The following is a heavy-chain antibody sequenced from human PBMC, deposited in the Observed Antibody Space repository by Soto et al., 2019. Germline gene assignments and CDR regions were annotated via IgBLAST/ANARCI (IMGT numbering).Heavy chain of an antibody. Sequence: GESLKISCKGSGYSFTSYWIGWVRQMPGKGLEWMGIIYPGDSDTRYSPSFQGQATISADKSISTAYLQWSSLKASDTAMYYCARPHYYDSSGLKYYFDYWGQGTLVTVSS. CDR1: GYSFTSYW. CDR2: IYPGDSDT. V-gene: IGHV5-51*01. CDR3: ARPHYYDSSGLKYYFDY. J-gene: IGHJ4*02. D-gene: IGHD3-22*01.